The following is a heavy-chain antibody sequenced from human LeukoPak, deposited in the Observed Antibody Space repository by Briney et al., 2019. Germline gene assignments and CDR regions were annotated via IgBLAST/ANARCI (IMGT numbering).Heavy chain of an antibody. J-gene: IGHJ4*02. D-gene: IGHD3-3*01. CDR3: AKRNYDFWRTYYSGYYFDY. Sequence: AGGSLRLSCAASGFTFSTYAMSWVRQAPGKGLEWVSAISGSGPTTYYADSVKGRFTISRDNSKNTLYLQMNSLRAEDTAVYYCAKRNYDFWRTYYSGYYFDYWGQGTLVTVSS. V-gene: IGHV3-23*01. CDR2: ISGSGPTT. CDR1: GFTFSTYA.